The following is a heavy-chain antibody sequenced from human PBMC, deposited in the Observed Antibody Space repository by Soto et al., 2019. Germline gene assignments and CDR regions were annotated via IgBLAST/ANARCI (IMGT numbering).Heavy chain of an antibody. CDR1: GYIFTTYG. V-gene: IGHV1-18*01. CDR3: ARDRPPGSLYGMDA. CDR2: ISADSGYT. Sequence: QIKLVQSGGEMERPGASVTVSCEASGYIFTTYGLSWVRQTPAHGLEWMGWISADSGYTQYAQFLQGRVTMTRDTSTNTGHMELRDLTSDDTGIYDCARDRPPGSLYGMDAW. J-gene: IGHJ6*01.